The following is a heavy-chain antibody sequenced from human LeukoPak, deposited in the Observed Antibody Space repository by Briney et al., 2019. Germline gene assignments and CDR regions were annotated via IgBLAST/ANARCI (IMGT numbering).Heavy chain of an antibody. CDR1: GGSIGSGGYY. CDR2: IYHSGST. CDR3: ARGFPGYCSGGSCLYWFDP. V-gene: IGHV4-30-2*01. Sequence: KPSETLSLTCSVSGGSIGSGGYYWSWIRQPPGKGLEWIGYIYHSGSTYYNPSLKSRVTISVDRSKNQFSLKLSSVTAADTAVYYCARGFPGYCSGGSCLYWFDPWGQGTLVTVSS. D-gene: IGHD2-15*01. J-gene: IGHJ5*02.